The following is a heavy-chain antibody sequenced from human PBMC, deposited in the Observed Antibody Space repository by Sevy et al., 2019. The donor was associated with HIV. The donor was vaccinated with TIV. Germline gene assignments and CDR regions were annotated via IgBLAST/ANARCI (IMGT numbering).Heavy chain of an antibody. CDR1: GFTFSSYA. D-gene: IGHD6-19*01. CDR2: ISYDGSNK. J-gene: IGHJ5*02. Sequence: GGSLRLSCAASGFTFSSYAMHWVRQAPGKGLEWVAVISYDGSNKYYADSVKGRFTISRDNSKNTLYLQMNSLRAEDTAVYYCARDAPTRYSSGGTGGWFDPWGQGTLVTVSS. CDR3: ARDAPTRYSSGGTGGWFDP. V-gene: IGHV3-30-3*01.